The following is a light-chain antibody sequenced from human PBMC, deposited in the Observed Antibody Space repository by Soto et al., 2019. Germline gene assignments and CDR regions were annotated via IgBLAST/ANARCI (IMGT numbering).Light chain of an antibody. CDR2: EVT. J-gene: IGLJ1*01. CDR3: SSYAGSNNFV. V-gene: IGLV2-8*01. CDR1: SSDVGYYDY. Sequence: GFPGQSVTISCTGTSSDVGYYDYVSWYQQHPGKAPKLVIYEVTKRPSGVPDRVSASKSGNTASLTVSGLRAEDEADYYCSSYAGSNNFVFGSGTKVTVL.